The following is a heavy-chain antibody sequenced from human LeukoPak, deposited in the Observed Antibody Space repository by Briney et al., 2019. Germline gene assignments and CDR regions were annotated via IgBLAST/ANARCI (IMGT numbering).Heavy chain of an antibody. V-gene: IGHV4-59*01. CDR3: ARDPIAYCGADCYSD. J-gene: IGHJ4*02. Sequence: SETLSLTCTVSGGSISSYYWSWIRQPPGKGLEWIGYVYYSGSTNYNPSLKSRVTISVDTSKNQFSLKLSSVTAADTAVYYCARDPIAYCGADCYSDWGQGTLVTVS. D-gene: IGHD2-21*02. CDR1: GGSISSYY. CDR2: VYYSGST.